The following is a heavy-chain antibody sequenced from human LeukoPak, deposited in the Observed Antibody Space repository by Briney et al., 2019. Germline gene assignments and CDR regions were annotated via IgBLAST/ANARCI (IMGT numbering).Heavy chain of an antibody. CDR3: ARVVPAADANYYYYYMDV. V-gene: IGHV4-38-2*02. J-gene: IGHJ6*03. Sequence: SETLSLTCTVSGGSISSYYWGWIRQPPGKGLEWIGSNYHSGSTYYNPSLKSRVTISVDTSKNQFSLKLSSVTAADTAVYYCARVVPAADANYYYYYMDVWGKGTTVTVSS. D-gene: IGHD2-2*01. CDR1: GGSISSYY. CDR2: NYHSGST.